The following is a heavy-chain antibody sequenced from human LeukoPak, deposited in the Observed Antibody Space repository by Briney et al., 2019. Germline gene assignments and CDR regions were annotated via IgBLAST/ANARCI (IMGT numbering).Heavy chain of an antibody. CDR2: INPNSGGT. V-gene: IGHV1-2*02. J-gene: IGHJ4*02. D-gene: IGHD3-22*01. CDR3: AREGDYYDSSGYPTF. CDR1: GYTFTGYY. Sequence: ASVKVSCKASGYTFTGYYMHWVRQAPGQGLEWMGWINPNSGGTNYAQKFQGRVTMTRDTSISTAYMELSRLRSDDTAVYYCAREGDYYDSSGYPTFWGQGTLVTVSS.